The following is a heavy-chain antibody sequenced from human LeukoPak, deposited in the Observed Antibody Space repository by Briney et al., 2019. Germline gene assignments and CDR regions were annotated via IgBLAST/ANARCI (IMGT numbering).Heavy chain of an antibody. D-gene: IGHD3-10*01. CDR2: IYFSGST. Sequence: QTLSLTCTVSGGSISSGGYYWSWIRQHPGKGLDWIGYIYFSGSTYYNPSLRSRVTISVDTSKNQFSLKLSSVTAADTAVYYCARGIRYYYGSGSPYYFDYWGQGTLITVSS. J-gene: IGHJ4*02. CDR1: GGSISSGGYY. V-gene: IGHV4-31*03. CDR3: ARGIRYYYGSGSPYYFDY.